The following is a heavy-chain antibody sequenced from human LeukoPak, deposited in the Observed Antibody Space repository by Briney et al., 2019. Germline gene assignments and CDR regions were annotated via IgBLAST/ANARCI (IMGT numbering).Heavy chain of an antibody. CDR3: ARWDIAAAGRLGFDP. Sequence: HPGGSLRLSCAASGFTVSSNYMSWVRQAPGKGLEWVSVIYSGGSTYYADSVKGRFTISRDNSKNTLYLQMNSLRAEDTAVYYCARWDIAAAGRLGFDPWGQGTLVTVSS. V-gene: IGHV3-66*02. CDR2: IYSGGST. J-gene: IGHJ5*02. D-gene: IGHD6-13*01. CDR1: GFTVSSNY.